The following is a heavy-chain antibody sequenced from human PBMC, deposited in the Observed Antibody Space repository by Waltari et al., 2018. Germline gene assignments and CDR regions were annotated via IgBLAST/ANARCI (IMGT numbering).Heavy chain of an antibody. V-gene: IGHV3-30*02. CDR1: GFTFSSYG. D-gene: IGHD1-26*01. CDR3: AKDYSGSYYY. J-gene: IGHJ4*02. CDR2: IRYDGSNK. Sequence: QVQLVESGGGVVQPGGSLRLSCAASGFTFSSYGMHWVRQAPGKGLELVAFIRYDGSNKYYADSVKGRFTISRDNSKNTLYLQMNSLRAEDTAVYYCAKDYSGSYYYWGQGTLVTVSS.